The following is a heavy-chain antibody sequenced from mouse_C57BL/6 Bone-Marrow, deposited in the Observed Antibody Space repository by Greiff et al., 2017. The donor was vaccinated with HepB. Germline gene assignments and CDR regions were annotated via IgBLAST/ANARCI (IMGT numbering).Heavy chain of an antibody. J-gene: IGHJ4*01. CDR2: IYPGDGDT. CDR3: ARNYRIYYAMDH. CDR1: GYAFSSSW. D-gene: IGHD2-12*01. V-gene: IGHV1-82*01. Sequence: VQLQQSGPELVKPGASVKISCKASGYAFSSSWMNWVKQRPGKGLEWIGRIYPGDGDTNYTGKFKGKATLTADKSSSTAYMQLSSLTSEDSAVYCCARNYRIYYAMDHWGQGNSVTVSS.